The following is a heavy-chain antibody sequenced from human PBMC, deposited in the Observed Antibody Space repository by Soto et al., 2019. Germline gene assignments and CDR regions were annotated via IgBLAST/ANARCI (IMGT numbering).Heavy chain of an antibody. Sequence: QVQLVESGGGVVQPGRSLRLACGASGFTFRRYAMHWVRQAPGKGLEWGAVIWHDGINEYYADSVKGRFTISRDNFKNTLYLQMNSLRAEDTAVYYCARPPGIVESTPLYYFDYWGQGTLVTVSS. CDR2: IWHDGINE. CDR3: ARPPGIVESTPLYYFDY. D-gene: IGHD1-26*01. CDR1: GFTFRRYA. J-gene: IGHJ4*02. V-gene: IGHV3-33*01.